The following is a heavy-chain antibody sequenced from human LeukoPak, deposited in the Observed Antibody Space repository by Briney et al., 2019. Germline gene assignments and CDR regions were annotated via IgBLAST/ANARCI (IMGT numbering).Heavy chain of an antibody. D-gene: IGHD1-7*01. J-gene: IGHJ4*02. V-gene: IGHV3-23*01. Sequence: GGSLRLSCAASGFTLSTYAMSWVRQAPGRGLEWVSDICGSGGSTYYADAVKGTFTISRDNSQNTLYLQMNSVRAEDTAVYYCAKAGITGTTIDYWGQGTLVTVSS. CDR1: GFTLSTYA. CDR2: ICGSGGST. CDR3: AKAGITGTTIDY.